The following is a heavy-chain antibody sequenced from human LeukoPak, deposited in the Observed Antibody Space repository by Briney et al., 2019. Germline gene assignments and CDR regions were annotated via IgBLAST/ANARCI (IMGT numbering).Heavy chain of an antibody. CDR2: IYPRDSDT. CDR1: GYSFTSYW. J-gene: IGHJ4*02. Sequence: GESLKISCKDSGYSFTSYWIAWVRQMPGKGLEWMGIIYPRDSDTRYSPSFQGQVTISADKSISTAYLQWSSLRASDTAMYYCARTDSAYEYLDYWGQGTLVTVSS. D-gene: IGHD5-12*01. CDR3: ARTDSAYEYLDY. V-gene: IGHV5-51*01.